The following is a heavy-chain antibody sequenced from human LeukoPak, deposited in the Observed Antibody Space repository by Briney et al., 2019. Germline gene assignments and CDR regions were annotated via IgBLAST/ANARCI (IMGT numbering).Heavy chain of an antibody. CDR3: ASTLKYYDSSGPFDY. CDR1: GYSISSGYY. Sequence: PSETLSLTCTVSGYSISSGYYWGWIRQPPGKGLEWIGSIYHSGGTYYNPSLKSRVTISVDTSKNQFSLKLSSVTAADTAVYYCASTLKYYDSSGPFDYWGQGTLVTVSS. D-gene: IGHD3-22*01. J-gene: IGHJ4*02. CDR2: IYHSGGT. V-gene: IGHV4-38-2*02.